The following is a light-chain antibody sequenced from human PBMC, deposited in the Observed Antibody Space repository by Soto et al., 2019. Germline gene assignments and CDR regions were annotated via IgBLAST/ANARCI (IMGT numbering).Light chain of an antibody. J-gene: IGKJ3*01. CDR2: AAS. CDR3: QQSYSTLFT. V-gene: IGKV1-39*01. Sequence: DIQMTQSPSSLSASVGDRVTITCRVSQSISSYLNWYQQKPGKAPKLLIYAASSLQRGVPSRFSGSGSGTDFTLTISSLQPEDFATYYCQQSYSTLFTFGPGTKVDIK. CDR1: QSISSY.